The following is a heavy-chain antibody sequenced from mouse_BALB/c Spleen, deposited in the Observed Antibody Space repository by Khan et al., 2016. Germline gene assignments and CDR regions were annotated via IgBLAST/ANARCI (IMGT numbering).Heavy chain of an antibody. D-gene: IGHD1-1*01. V-gene: IGHV1-85*01. CDR3: ARETVVSPYYFDY. CDR2: IFPGDDFT. CDR1: GYTFTSYD. Sequence: QVQLQQSGAELVQPGASVKLSCKTSGYTFTSYDINWVRQRPEQGLEWIGWIFPGDDFTRYNEKFKGKATLTTDKSSSTAYMQLSRLTSEGSAVYFCARETVVSPYYFDYWGQGTTLTVSS. J-gene: IGHJ2*01.